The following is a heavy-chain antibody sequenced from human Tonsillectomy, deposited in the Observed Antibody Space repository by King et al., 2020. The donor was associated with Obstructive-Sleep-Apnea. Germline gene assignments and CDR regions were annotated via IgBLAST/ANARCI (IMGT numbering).Heavy chain of an antibody. J-gene: IGHJ6*02. CDR3: AKERYYYYGMDV. CDR1: GFTFSSFG. V-gene: IGHV3-30*02. CDR2: IRYDGSNK. Sequence: VQLVESGGGVVQPGGSLRLSCAASGFTFSSFGMHWVRQAPGRGLEWGAFIRYDGSNKYYADSVKGRFTISRDNSKNTLYLQMNSLRAEDTAVYYFAKERYYYYGMDVWGQGTTVTVSS.